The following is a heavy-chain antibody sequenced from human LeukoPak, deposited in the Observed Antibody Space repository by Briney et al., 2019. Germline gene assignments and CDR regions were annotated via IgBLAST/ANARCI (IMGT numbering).Heavy chain of an antibody. D-gene: IGHD3-22*01. V-gene: IGHV3-23*01. CDR1: GFTFSSYA. Sequence: PGGSLRLSCAASGFTFSSYAMSWVRQAPGKGLEWVSAISGGGGSTYYADSVKGRFTISRDNSKNTLYLQMNSLRAEDTAVYYCAKEEDYYDSSGYYGVPFDYWGQGTLVTVSS. CDR3: AKEEDYYDSSGYYGVPFDY. J-gene: IGHJ4*02. CDR2: ISGGGGST.